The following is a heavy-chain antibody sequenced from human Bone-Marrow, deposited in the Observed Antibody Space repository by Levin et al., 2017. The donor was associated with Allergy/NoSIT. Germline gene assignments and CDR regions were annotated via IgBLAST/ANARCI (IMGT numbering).Heavy chain of an antibody. V-gene: IGHV1-46*01. J-gene: IGHJ4*02. CDR2: INPSGGST. Sequence: ASVKVSCKASGYIFTGYHMHWVRQAPGQGLEWMGTINPSGGSTNYAQKFQGRVTMTRDKSTSTVYMELSSLRSDDTAVFYCARAGAYDNGPLDHWGQGTLVTVSS. CDR1: GYIFTGYH. CDR3: ARAGAYDNGPLDH. D-gene: IGHD3-22*01.